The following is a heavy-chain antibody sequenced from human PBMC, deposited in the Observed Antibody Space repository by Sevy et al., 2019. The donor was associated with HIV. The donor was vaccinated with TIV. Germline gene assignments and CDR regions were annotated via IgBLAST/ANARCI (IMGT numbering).Heavy chain of an antibody. CDR1: GFNFQTFG. J-gene: IGHJ4*02. D-gene: IGHD3-10*02. Sequence: GGSQRLSCSAFGFNFQTFGMHWVRQAPGKGPEWLAVISSDGINHNYAASVKGRFTIYRDNSKSLLFLQMNSLTPNDTAVYFCTKESLRGTYIRGDFDHWGQGTLVTVSS. CDR2: ISSDGINH. CDR3: TKESLRGTYIRGDFDH. V-gene: IGHV3-30*18.